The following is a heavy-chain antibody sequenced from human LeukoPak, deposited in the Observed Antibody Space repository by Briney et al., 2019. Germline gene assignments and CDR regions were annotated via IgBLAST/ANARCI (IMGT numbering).Heavy chain of an antibody. V-gene: IGHV4-39*07. J-gene: IGHJ5*02. D-gene: IGHD5-18*01. CDR2: IYYSGST. CDR1: GGSISSSSYY. CDR3: ARDRYIYGSDDRWFDP. Sequence: SETLSLTCTVSGGSISSSSYYWGWIRQPPGKGLEWIGSIYYSGSTYYNPSLKSRVTISVDTSKNLFSLRLNSVTAADTAVYYCARDRYIYGSDDRWFDPWGQGTLVTVSS.